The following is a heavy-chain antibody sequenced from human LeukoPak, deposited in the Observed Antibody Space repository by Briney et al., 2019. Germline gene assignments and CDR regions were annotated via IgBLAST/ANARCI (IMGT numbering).Heavy chain of an antibody. V-gene: IGHV3-49*04. Sequence: GGSLRLSCTASGFTFGDYAMSWVRQAPGKGLEWVAFIRSKAYGGTTEYAASVKGRFTISRDDSKSIAYLQMNSLKTEDTAVYYCTRVKRYAPRGASSWFDPWGQGTLVTVSS. J-gene: IGHJ5*02. CDR2: IRSKAYGGTT. CDR3: TRVKRYAPRGASSWFDP. D-gene: IGHD1-1*01. CDR1: GFTFGDYA.